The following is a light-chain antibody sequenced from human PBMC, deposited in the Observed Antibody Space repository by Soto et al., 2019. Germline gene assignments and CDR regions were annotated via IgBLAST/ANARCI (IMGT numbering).Light chain of an antibody. V-gene: IGKV1-39*01. CDR1: QTIGTY. CDR3: QQSYSTHT. J-gene: IGKJ5*01. CDR2: DAS. Sequence: IEVTQSPSSLAASLGDRVTITCRASQTIGTYVNWYRQKSGAAPELLIYDASTLQSGVPSRFRGGASGTDFTLTISSLQLDDFATYYCQQSYSTHTFGQGTRLEI.